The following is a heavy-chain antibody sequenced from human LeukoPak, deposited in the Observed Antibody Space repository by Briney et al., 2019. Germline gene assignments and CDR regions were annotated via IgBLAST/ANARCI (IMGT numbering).Heavy chain of an antibody. Sequence: ASVKASCKVSGYTLTELSMHWVRQAPGKGLEWMGGFDPEDGETIYAQKFQGRVTMTEDTSTDTAYMELSSLRSEDTAVYYCATFAGIAAAVGWFDPWGQGTLVTVSS. CDR1: GYTLTELS. J-gene: IGHJ5*02. V-gene: IGHV1-24*01. D-gene: IGHD6-13*01. CDR3: ATFAGIAAAVGWFDP. CDR2: FDPEDGET.